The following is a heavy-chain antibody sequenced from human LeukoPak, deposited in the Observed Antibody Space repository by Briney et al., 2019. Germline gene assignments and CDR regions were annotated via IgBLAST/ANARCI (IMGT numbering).Heavy chain of an antibody. CDR1: GGSISTYY. V-gene: IGHV4-59*12. Sequence: SETLSLTCTVSGGSISTYYWSWIRQSPGKGLEWIGYIHYSGTTNYNPSLKSRGTISVDTSKNQFSLKLSSVTAADTAVYYCARDFRGTNYYYYMDVWGKGTTVTVSS. CDR3: ARDFRGTNYYYYMDV. J-gene: IGHJ6*03. CDR2: IHYSGTT. D-gene: IGHD3/OR15-3a*01.